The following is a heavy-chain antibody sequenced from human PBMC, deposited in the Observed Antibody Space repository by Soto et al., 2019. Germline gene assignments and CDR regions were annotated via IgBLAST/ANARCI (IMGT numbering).Heavy chain of an antibody. CDR2: ISSSSSTI. CDR3: ARVGMGAYSSDSSGYSDQ. Sequence: SGGSLRLSCAASGFTFSSYSMNWVRQAPGKGLEWVSYISSSSSTIYYADSVKGRFTISRDNAKNSLYLQMNSLRDEDTAVYYCARVGMGAYSSDSSGYSDQWRHGTLX. V-gene: IGHV3-48*02. CDR1: GFTFSSYS. D-gene: IGHD3-22*01. J-gene: IGHJ5*02.